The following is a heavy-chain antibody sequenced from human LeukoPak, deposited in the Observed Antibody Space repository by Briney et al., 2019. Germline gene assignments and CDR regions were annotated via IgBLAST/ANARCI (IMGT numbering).Heavy chain of an antibody. D-gene: IGHD3-3*01. Sequence: SETLSLTCTVSGGSISSYYWSWIRQPPGKGLEWIGYIYYSGSTNYNPSLKSRVTISVDTSKNQFSLKLSSVTAADTAVYYCARDRLHFGVVISFDYWGQGTLVTVSS. J-gene: IGHJ4*02. CDR3: ARDRLHFGVVISFDY. V-gene: IGHV4-59*12. CDR1: GGSISSYY. CDR2: IYYSGST.